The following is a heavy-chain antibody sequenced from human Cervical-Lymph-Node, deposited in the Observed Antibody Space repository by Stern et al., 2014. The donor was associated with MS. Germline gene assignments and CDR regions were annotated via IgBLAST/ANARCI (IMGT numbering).Heavy chain of an antibody. J-gene: IGHJ4*02. Sequence: QVQLVQSGGGVGQPGKSLRLSCATSGFIFNNFGMHWVRQAPGKGLEWVAVIWYDGSDKYYADSVKGRFVISRDNSKNTVYLQMNNLRAEDTAVYYCARGWGYCTSTRCHSQYFDYWGQGTLVTVSS. V-gene: IGHV3-33*01. CDR2: IWYDGSDK. CDR1: GFIFNNFG. D-gene: IGHD2-2*01. CDR3: ARGWGYCTSTRCHSQYFDY.